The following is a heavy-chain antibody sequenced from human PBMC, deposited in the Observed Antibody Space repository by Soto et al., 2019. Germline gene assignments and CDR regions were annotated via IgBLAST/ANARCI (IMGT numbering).Heavy chain of an antibody. J-gene: IGHJ4*02. D-gene: IGHD6-19*01. CDR2: ISYDGSNK. V-gene: IGHV3-30*18. CDR1: GFTFSSYG. Sequence: GGSLRLSCAASGFTFSSYGMHWVRQAPGKGLEWVAVISYDGSNKYYADSVKGRFTISRDNSKNTLYLQMNSLRPEDTAVYYCAKFRVLESSGWYDLFDYWGQGTLVTVSS. CDR3: AKFRVLESSGWYDLFDY.